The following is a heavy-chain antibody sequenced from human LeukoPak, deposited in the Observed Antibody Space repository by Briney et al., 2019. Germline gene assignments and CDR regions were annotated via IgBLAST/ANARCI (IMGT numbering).Heavy chain of an antibody. V-gene: IGHV4-59*01. Sequence: PSETLSLTCTVSGGSISNYYWSWIRQPPGKGLEWIGYIYNSGNTNYNPSLKSRVTISIDTSKNQFSLRLSSVTAADTAVYYCARIGIVVVTPYFEYWGQGTLVTVSS. J-gene: IGHJ4*02. CDR1: GGSISNYY. CDR2: IYNSGNT. D-gene: IGHD2-21*02. CDR3: ARIGIVVVTPYFEY.